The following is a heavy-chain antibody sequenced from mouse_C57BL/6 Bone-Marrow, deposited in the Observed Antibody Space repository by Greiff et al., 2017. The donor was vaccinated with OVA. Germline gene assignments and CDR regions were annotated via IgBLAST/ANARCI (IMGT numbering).Heavy chain of an antibody. CDR1: GFTFSDYG. J-gene: IGHJ2*01. D-gene: IGHD2-13*01. CDR2: ISSGSSTT. Sequence: EVMLVESGGGLVKPGGSLKLSCAASGFTFSDYGMHWVRQAPEKGLERVAYISSGSSTTYYADTVKGRYTISRDNAKNTLFLQMTSLGYEDTAMYYCGKFLTGSDYWGQGTTLTVSS. CDR3: GKFLTGSDY. V-gene: IGHV5-17*01.